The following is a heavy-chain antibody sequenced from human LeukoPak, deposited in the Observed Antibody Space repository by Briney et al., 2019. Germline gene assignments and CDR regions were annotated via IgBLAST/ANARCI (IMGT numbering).Heavy chain of an antibody. J-gene: IGHJ4*02. CDR3: ANIRCSGGSCHYFDY. Sequence: GGSLRLSCAASGFTFSSHWMSWVRQAPGKGLDWVANIKQDGSEKCYVDSVKGRFTISRDNTKNSLYLQMNSLRAEDTAVYYCANIRCSGGSCHYFDYWGQGTLVTVSS. CDR2: IKQDGSEK. D-gene: IGHD2-15*01. CDR1: GFTFSSHW. V-gene: IGHV3-7*03.